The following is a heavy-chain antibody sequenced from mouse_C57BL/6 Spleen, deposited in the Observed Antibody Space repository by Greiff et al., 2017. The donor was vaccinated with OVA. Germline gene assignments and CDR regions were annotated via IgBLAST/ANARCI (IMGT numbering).Heavy chain of an antibody. D-gene: IGHD1-1*01. J-gene: IGHJ2*01. Sequence: VQLQQSGAELVKPGASVKLSCTASGFNIKDYYMHWVKQRTEQGLEWIGRIDPEDGETKYAPKFPGKATITADTSSNTAYLQLSSLTSEDTAVYYCARRAYYYGSSLFDYWGQGTTLTVSS. CDR2: IDPEDGET. CDR3: ARRAYYYGSSLFDY. V-gene: IGHV14-2*01. CDR1: GFNIKDYY.